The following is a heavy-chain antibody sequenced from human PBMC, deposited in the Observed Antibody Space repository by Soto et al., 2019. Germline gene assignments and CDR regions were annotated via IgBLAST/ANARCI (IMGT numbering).Heavy chain of an antibody. Sequence: EVQLVESGGGLVQPGGSLRLSCAASGFTVSGNYMSWVRQAPGKGLEWVSVIYSGGSTYYADSVKGRFTISRDNSNNTLYLQMNSLRAEDTAVYYCARDRPGHYYYGMDVWGQGTTVTVSS. CDR3: ARDRPGHYYYGMDV. V-gene: IGHV3-66*01. J-gene: IGHJ6*02. CDR1: GFTVSGNY. CDR2: IYSGGST.